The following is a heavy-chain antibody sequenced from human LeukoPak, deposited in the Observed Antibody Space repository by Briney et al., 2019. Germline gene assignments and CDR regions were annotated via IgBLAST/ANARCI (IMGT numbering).Heavy chain of an antibody. D-gene: IGHD3-10*01. CDR1: GFTFSTYS. J-gene: IGHJ5*02. V-gene: IGHV3-48*04. CDR3: ARDPHYSGSGSEDDH. CDR2: IGTSSSII. Sequence: PGGSLRLSCAASGFTFSTYSMNWVRQAPGKGLEWVSYIGTSSSIIYYADSVKGRFTISRDNAKNSLDLQMNSLRVEDTVVYYCARDPHYSGSGSEDDHWGQGTLVTVSS.